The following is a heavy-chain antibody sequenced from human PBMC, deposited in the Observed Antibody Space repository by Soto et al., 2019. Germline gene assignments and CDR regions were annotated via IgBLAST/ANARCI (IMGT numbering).Heavy chain of an antibody. D-gene: IGHD2-8*02. CDR1: GFIFSSYA. Sequence: GGSLRLSCEASGFIFSSYAMNWVRQAPGKGLQWVSSITGSSDYTSYIASVKGRFTISRDNSKNTLYLQMNSLRAEDTAVYFCAKEQTTGAHYAPDYWSQGTLVTVSS. V-gene: IGHV3-23*01. CDR2: ITGSSDYT. CDR3: AKEQTTGAHYAPDY. J-gene: IGHJ4*02.